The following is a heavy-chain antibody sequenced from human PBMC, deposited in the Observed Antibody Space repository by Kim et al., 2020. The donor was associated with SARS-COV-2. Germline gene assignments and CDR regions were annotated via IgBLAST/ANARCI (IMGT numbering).Heavy chain of an antibody. J-gene: IGHJ5*02. V-gene: IGHV1-18*01. CDR2: INTYSGNT. CDR1: GYSFTSFS. Sequence: ASVKVSCKASGYSFTSFSINWVRQAPGLGLEWVGWINTYSGNTKLPQNLQGRVTMTTDTSTSTAYMELRSLRTEDTAVYFCVRDRDNWFDPWGQGTVVTVSS. CDR3: VRDRDNWFDP.